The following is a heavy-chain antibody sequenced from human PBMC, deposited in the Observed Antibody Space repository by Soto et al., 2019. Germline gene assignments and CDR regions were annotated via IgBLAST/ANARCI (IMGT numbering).Heavy chain of an antibody. J-gene: IGHJ4*02. V-gene: IGHV3-53*01. CDR1: GFSVGGNY. Sequence: EERLVQSGGGLVQPGGSLRLSCAASGFSVGGNYMSWVRQAPGKGLELVSLIYSGGNPFYADSMKGRFTRSRDISNNMLYPQMDILRAEDTAVYYCARGPSSDCWGQGTLVIVSS. CDR3: ARGPSSDC. CDR2: IYSGGNP.